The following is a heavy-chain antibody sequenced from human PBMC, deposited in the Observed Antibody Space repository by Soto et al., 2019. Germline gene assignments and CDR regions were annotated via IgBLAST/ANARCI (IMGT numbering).Heavy chain of an antibody. Sequence: GGSLRLSCAASGFTFSSYSMNWVRQAPGKGLEWVSYISSSSSTIYYADSVKGRFTISRDNAKNSLYLQMNSLRDEDTAVYYCASVIAGAGTVPNYGMDVWGQGTTVTVSS. CDR2: ISSSSSTI. V-gene: IGHV3-48*02. D-gene: IGHD6-13*01. CDR3: ASVIAGAGTVPNYGMDV. J-gene: IGHJ6*02. CDR1: GFTFSSYS.